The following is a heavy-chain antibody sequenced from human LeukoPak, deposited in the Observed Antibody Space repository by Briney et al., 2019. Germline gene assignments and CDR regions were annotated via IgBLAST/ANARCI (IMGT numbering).Heavy chain of an antibody. CDR2: MNPNSGNT. Sequence: GASVKVSCKASGYTFSSYDINWVRQATGQGLEWMGWMNPNSGNTGYAQKFRGRVTITRNTSISTAYMELSSLRSEDTAVYYCARTYYDSSGCYTHDYWGQGTLVTVSS. CDR3: ARTYYDSSGCYTHDY. D-gene: IGHD3-22*01. J-gene: IGHJ4*02. V-gene: IGHV1-8*03. CDR1: GYTFSSYD.